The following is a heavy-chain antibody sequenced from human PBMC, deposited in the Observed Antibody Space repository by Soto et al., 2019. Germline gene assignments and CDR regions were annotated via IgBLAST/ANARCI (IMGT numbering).Heavy chain of an antibody. J-gene: IGHJ6*02. Sequence: QITLKESGPTLVKPTQTLTLTCTFSGFSLSTSGVGVGWIRQPPGKALEWLALIYWNDDKRYSPSLKSRLTITKDTSKNQVVLTMTNMDPVDTATYYYAHNPNWGPNNYGMDVWGQGTTVTVSS. CDR1: GFSLSTSGVG. D-gene: IGHD7-27*01. CDR2: IYWNDDK. V-gene: IGHV2-5*01. CDR3: AHNPNWGPNNYGMDV.